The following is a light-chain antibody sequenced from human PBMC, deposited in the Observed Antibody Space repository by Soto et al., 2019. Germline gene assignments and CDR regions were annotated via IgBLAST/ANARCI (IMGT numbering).Light chain of an antibody. V-gene: IGLV1-40*01. J-gene: IGLJ2*01. CDR3: QSYDSSLSGSYVV. Sequence: QSVLTQPPSVSGAPGQRVTISCTGSSSNIGAGYDVHWYQQLPGTAPKLLIYGNSNRPSGVPDRFSSSKSGTSASLAITGLQAEDEADYYCQSYDSSLSGSYVVFGGGTKLTVL. CDR2: GNS. CDR1: SSNIGAGYD.